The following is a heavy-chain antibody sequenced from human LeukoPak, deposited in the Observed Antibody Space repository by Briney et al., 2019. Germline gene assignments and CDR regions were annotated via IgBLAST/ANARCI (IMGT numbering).Heavy chain of an antibody. CDR1: GYTFNYYY. J-gene: IGHJ4*02. CDR3: IRGPGHYFDY. V-gene: IGHV1-2*02. CDR2: INPSSGAT. D-gene: IGHD3-10*01. Sequence: VSVRASSTPSGYTFNYYYRHWVRQASGQGLEWMGWINPSSGATNYAQKFQGRVTMTRDTSVSTAYMELTRLRSDDSAVFYCIRGPGHYFDYWGQGTVVTVPS.